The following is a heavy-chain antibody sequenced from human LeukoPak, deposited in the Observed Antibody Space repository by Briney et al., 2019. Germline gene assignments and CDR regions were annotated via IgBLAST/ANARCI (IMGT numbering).Heavy chain of an antibody. J-gene: IGHJ5*02. CDR3: AREEGYCSSTSCYGYNWFDP. V-gene: IGHV1-18*01. Sequence: ASVKVSCKASGYTFTSYGISWVRQAPGQGLEWMEWISAYNGNTNYAQKLQGRVTMTTDTSTSTAYMELRSLRSDDTAVYYCAREEGYCSSTSCYGYNWFDPWGQGTLVTVSS. CDR2: ISAYNGNT. CDR1: GYTFTSYG. D-gene: IGHD2-2*01.